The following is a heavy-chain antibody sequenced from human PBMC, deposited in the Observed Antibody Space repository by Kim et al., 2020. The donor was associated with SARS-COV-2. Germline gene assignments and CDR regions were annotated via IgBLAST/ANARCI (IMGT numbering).Heavy chain of an antibody. D-gene: IGHD3-22*01. Sequence: GGSLRLSCAASGVTFSSYGMHWVRQAPGKGLEWVAVIWYDGSNKYYADSVKGRFTISRDNSKNTLYLQMSSLRAEDTAVYYCARDQGIVVVDGMDVWGQGTTVTDSS. CDR1: GVTFSSYG. J-gene: IGHJ6*02. V-gene: IGHV3-33*01. CDR3: ARDQGIVVVDGMDV. CDR2: IWYDGSNK.